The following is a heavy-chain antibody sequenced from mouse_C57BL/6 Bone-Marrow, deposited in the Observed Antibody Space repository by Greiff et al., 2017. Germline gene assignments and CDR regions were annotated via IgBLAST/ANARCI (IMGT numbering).Heavy chain of an antibody. CDR2: ISPRSGNT. CDR1: GYTFTSYG. D-gene: IGHD1-1*01. J-gene: IGHJ3*01. Sequence: QVQLQQSGAELARPGASVKLSCKASGYTFTSYGISWVKQRTGQGLEWIGEISPRSGNTYYNEKFKGKATLTADKSSSTAYMELRSLTSEDSAVYFCARFTTVVEVRFAYWGQGTLVTVSA. V-gene: IGHV1-81*01. CDR3: ARFTTVVEVRFAY.